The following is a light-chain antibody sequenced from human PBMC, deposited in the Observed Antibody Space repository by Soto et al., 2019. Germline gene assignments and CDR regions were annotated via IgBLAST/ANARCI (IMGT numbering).Light chain of an antibody. CDR3: QQYGRSPLT. V-gene: IGKV3-20*01. CDR1: QSAVTNY. Sequence: EIVLTQSPGTVSLSPGERATLCCRASQSAVTNYVAWYQQKPVQGPXLXXXXASTRATGIPDRFGXSASGXXFXXTISRLEPEDFAVYYCQQYGRSPLTFRGGTKV. CDR2: XAS. J-gene: IGKJ4*01.